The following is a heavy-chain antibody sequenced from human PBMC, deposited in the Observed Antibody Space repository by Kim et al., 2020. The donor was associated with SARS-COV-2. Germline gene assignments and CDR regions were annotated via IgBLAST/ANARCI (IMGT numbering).Heavy chain of an antibody. CDR1: GGSISSGSYY. Sequence: SETLSLTCTVSGGSISSGSYYWSWIRQPAGKGLEWIGRIYTSGSTNYNPSLKSRVTISVDTSKNQFSLKLSSVTAADTAVYYCARDSGEAGYYPYDYWGQGTLVTVSS. D-gene: IGHD3-9*01. CDR3: ARDSGEAGYYPYDY. CDR2: IYTSGST. V-gene: IGHV4-61*02. J-gene: IGHJ4*02.